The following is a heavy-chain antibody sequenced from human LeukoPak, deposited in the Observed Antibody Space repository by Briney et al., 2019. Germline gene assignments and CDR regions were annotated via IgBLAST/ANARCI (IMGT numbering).Heavy chain of an antibody. CDR3: AMVRGVIIDYDAFDI. J-gene: IGHJ3*02. CDR2: TYYRSKWYN. Sequence: SQTLSLTCAISGDSVSSNSAAWNWVRQSPSRGLVWLGRTYYRSKWYNDYAVSVKSRITINPDTSKNQFSLQLNSVTPEDTAVYYCAMVRGVIIDYDAFDIWGQGTMVTVSS. D-gene: IGHD3-10*01. CDR1: GDSVSSNSAA. V-gene: IGHV6-1*01.